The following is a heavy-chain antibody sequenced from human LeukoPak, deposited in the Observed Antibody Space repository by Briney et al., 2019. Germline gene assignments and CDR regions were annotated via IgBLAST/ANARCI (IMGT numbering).Heavy chain of an antibody. D-gene: IGHD6-13*01. J-gene: IGHJ4*02. CDR3: ARGAHRAAAGNFDC. Sequence: GGSLRLSCAASGFTFSNFVMHWVRQPPGEGLEWVAVITSDGGSKYYADSVKGRFTISRDNSENTLYLQINSVRAEDTAVYYCARGAHRAAAGNFDCWGQGTLVTVSS. CDR1: GFTFSNFV. CDR2: ITSDGGSK. V-gene: IGHV3-30-3*01.